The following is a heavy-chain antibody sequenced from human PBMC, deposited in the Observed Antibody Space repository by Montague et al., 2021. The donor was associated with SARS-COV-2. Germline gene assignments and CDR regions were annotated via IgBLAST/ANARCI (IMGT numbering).Heavy chain of an antibody. CDR2: FYYAGGT. CDR1: GGSVSRISSH. Sequence: SETLSLTCTVSGGSVSRISSHWGWIRQPPGKGLEYIGSFYYAGGTQYNPSLKSRVTISVDTSNDQFFLKMYSVTAADTAVYFCARLYGSSFDYRGQGTLVTVSS. V-gene: IGHV4-39*01. J-gene: IGHJ4*02. CDR3: ARLYGSSFDY. D-gene: IGHD4-17*01.